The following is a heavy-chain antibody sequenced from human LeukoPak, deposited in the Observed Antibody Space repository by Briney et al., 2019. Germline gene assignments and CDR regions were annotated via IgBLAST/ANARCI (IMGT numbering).Heavy chain of an antibody. CDR2: IKSKTDGGTT. V-gene: IGHV3-15*01. Sequence: GGSLRLSCAASGFTFSNAWMSWVRQAPGKGLEWVGRIKSKTDGGTTDYAAPVKGRFTISRDDSKNTLYLQMNSLRAEDTAVYYCAKGGAIGGWYLDWGQGTLVTVSS. D-gene: IGHD6-19*01. CDR3: AKGGAIGGWYLD. J-gene: IGHJ4*02. CDR1: GFTFSNAW.